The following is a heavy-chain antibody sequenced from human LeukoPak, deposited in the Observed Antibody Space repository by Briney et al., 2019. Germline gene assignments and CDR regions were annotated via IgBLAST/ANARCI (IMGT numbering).Heavy chain of an antibody. CDR3: ASRAEDCGGDCYMYYFDY. Sequence: RASVKVSCKASGGTFSSYAISWVRQAPGQGLEWMGGIIPIFVSPNYAQKFQGRVTITADESTSTAYMELSSLRSDDTAVYYCASRAEDCGGDCYMYYFDYWGQGTLVTVSS. CDR2: IIPIFVSP. D-gene: IGHD2-21*02. V-gene: IGHV1-69*13. CDR1: GGTFSSYA. J-gene: IGHJ4*02.